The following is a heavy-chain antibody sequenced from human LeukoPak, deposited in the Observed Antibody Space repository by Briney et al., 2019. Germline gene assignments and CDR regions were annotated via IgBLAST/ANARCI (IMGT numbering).Heavy chain of an antibody. Sequence: KNGESLKISCKGSGYSFTSYWIGWVRQMPGKGLEWMGIIFPRDSDTRYSPTFQGQVTISADKSISTAYLQWSSLKASDTAMYYCARRDSSSSGFVDYWGQGTLVTVSS. J-gene: IGHJ4*02. CDR1: GYSFTSYW. D-gene: IGHD6-19*01. V-gene: IGHV5-51*01. CDR3: ARRDSSSSGFVDY. CDR2: IFPRDSDT.